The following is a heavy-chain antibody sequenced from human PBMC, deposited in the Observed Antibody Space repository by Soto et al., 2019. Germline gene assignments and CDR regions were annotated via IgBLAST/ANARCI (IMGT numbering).Heavy chain of an antibody. Sequence: QVQLQESGPGLVKPSGTLSLTCALSGASIITDNWWSWVRQPPGKEMEWIGEIYHSGNTNFNPSVKSRVTISVDPSNYQFSLPVSSVTAASTAIYYCAIASASSKLRGVVINWGQGTLVTVSS. J-gene: IGHJ4*02. D-gene: IGHD3-10*01. CDR2: IYHSGNT. CDR3: AIASASSKLRGVVIN. V-gene: IGHV4-4*02. CDR1: GASIITDNW.